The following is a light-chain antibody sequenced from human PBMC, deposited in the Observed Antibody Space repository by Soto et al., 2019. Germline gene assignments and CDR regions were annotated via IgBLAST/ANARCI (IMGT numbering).Light chain of an antibody. Sequence: EIVLTQSPGTLSLSPGERATLSCRTSQSISSNYLAWYRHIPGQAPRLLLYGASSRATGIPDRFSGSGSGTDFTLTISRLEPEDFAVYYCQQFRTSPLTFGGGTKVEIK. V-gene: IGKV3-20*01. CDR3: QQFRTSPLT. CDR1: QSISSNY. J-gene: IGKJ4*01. CDR2: GAS.